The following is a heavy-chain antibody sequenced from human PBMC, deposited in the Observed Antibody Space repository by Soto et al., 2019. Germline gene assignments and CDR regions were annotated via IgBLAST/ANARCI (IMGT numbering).Heavy chain of an antibody. V-gene: IGHV3-48*04. CDR1: GFTFSSYS. D-gene: IGHD2-2*02. Sequence: PGGSLRLSCAASGFTFSSYSMNWVRQGPGKGLEWVSYISRSGNTMYYGDYVKGRFTISRDNAENPVFLQMISLRAEDTAVYYCVREGRSSTSCNTGCAFDIWGQGTMVTVSS. CDR3: VREGRSSTSCNTGCAFDI. CDR2: ISRSGNTM. J-gene: IGHJ3*02.